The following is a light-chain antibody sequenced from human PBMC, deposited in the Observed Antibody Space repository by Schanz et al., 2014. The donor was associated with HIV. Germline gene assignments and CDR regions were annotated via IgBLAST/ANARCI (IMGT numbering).Light chain of an antibody. J-gene: IGLJ2*01. V-gene: IGLV1-44*01. Sequence: QSVLTQPPSASGTPGQRVTISCSGSSSNIGSNTVNWYQQLPGTAPRLLIYSNNQRPSGVPDRFSGSKSGNSASLAISGVQGDDEADYFCCSHGGSNPVIFGGGTKLTVL. CDR2: SNN. CDR3: CSHGGSNPVI. CDR1: SSNIGSNT.